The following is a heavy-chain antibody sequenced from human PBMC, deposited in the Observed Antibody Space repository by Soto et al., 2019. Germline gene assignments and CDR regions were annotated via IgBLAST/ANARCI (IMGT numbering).Heavy chain of an antibody. V-gene: IGHV4-31*03. D-gene: IGHD2-2*01. CDR3: ARDRGADAIDS. Sequence: PSETLSLTCTVSGGSTSVSGGYYWSWIRQHPGKGLEWIGYMYYSGGTYYNPSLKSRVTISGDTSKSQFFLKLSSVTAADTAVYFCARDRGADAIDSWGQGALVTVSS. CDR1: GGSTSVSGGYY. J-gene: IGHJ4*02. CDR2: MYYSGGT.